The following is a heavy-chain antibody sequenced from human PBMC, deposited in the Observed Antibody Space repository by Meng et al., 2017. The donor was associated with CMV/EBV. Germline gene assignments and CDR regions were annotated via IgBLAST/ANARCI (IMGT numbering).Heavy chain of an antibody. D-gene: IGHD6-6*01. CDR1: GGSVSSGSYY. CDR3: ACYIAAREGDYFDY. Sequence: SETLSLTCTISGGSVSSGSYYWSWIRQPPGKGLEWIGYIYYSGSTNYNPSLKSRVTISVDTSKNQFSLKPSSVTAADTAVYYCACYIAAREGDYFDYWGQGTLVTVSS. CDR2: IYYSGST. J-gene: IGHJ4*02. V-gene: IGHV4-61*01.